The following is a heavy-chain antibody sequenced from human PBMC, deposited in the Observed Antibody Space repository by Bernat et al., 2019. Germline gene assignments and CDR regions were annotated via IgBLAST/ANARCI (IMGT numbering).Heavy chain of an antibody. J-gene: IGHJ4*02. CDR1: GFTLSSYA. D-gene: IGHD1-26*01. V-gene: IGHV3-30-3*01. Sequence: QVQLVESGGGLVKPGGSLRLSCAASGFTLSSYAMHWVRQAPGQGLEWVAVISDDVSNKYYADSVKGRFTISRDKSKNTLYLQMNSLRAEDTAVYYCARGSGRYFRNFDYWGQGTLVTVSS. CDR2: ISDDVSNK. CDR3: ARGSGRYFRNFDY.